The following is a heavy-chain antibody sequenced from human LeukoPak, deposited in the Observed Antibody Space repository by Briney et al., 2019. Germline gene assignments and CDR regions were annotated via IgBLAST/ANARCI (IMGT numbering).Heavy chain of an antibody. J-gene: IGHJ5*02. Sequence: ASVKVSCKASGYTFTGYYMYWVRQAPGQGLEWMGWINPNSGGTNYAQKFQGRVTMTRDTSISTAYMELSRLRSDDTAVYYCARGFLGGSGSYEDWFDPWGQGTLVTVSS. CDR3: ARGFLGGSGSYEDWFDP. CDR2: INPNSGGT. D-gene: IGHD3-10*01. V-gene: IGHV1-2*02. CDR1: GYTFTGYY.